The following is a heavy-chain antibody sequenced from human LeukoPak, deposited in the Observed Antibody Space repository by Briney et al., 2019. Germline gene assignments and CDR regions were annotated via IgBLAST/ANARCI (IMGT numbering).Heavy chain of an antibody. CDR2: ISYDGSNK. J-gene: IGHJ4*02. Sequence: PGGSLRLSCAASGFMFRNYAMHWVRQAPGKGLEWVAVISYDGSNKYYADSVKGRFTISRDNSKNTLYLQMNSLRAEDTAVYYCAKDRFGVRVGASSDYWGQGTLVTVSS. CDR1: GFMFRNYA. V-gene: IGHV3-30-3*01. CDR3: AKDRFGVRVGASSDY. D-gene: IGHD1-26*01.